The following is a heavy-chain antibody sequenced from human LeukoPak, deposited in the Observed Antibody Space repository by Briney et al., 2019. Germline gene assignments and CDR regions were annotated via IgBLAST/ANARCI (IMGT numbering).Heavy chain of an antibody. CDR1: GFTFSSYE. V-gene: IGHV3-48*03. CDR2: ISSSGSTI. CDR3: ARVRGGGTTLVYYYMDV. J-gene: IGHJ6*03. Sequence: GGSLRLPCAASGFTFSSYEMNWVRQAPGKGLEWVSYISSSGSTIYYADSVKGRFTISRDNAKNSLYLQMNSLRAEDTAVYYCARVRGGGTTLVYYYMDVWGKGTTVTVSS. D-gene: IGHD1-1*01.